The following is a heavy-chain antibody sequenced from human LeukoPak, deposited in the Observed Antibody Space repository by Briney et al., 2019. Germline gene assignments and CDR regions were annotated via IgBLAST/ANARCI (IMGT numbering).Heavy chain of an antibody. V-gene: IGHV1-2*02. D-gene: IGHD1-14*01. CDR2: INPNSGDT. CDR3: ARDRTRYYYYCYMDV. Sequence: ASVKVSCKTSEYTFTGYYMHWVRQAPGQGLEWMGWINPNSGDTNYAQKFQGRVTMTRDTSISTAYMELSRLRSDDTAVYYCARDRTRYYYYCYMDVWGKGTAVTISS. CDR1: EYTFTGYY. J-gene: IGHJ6*03.